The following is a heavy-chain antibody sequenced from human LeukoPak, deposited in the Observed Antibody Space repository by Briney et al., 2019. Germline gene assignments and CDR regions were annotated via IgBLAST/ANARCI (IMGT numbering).Heavy chain of an antibody. J-gene: IGHJ4*02. V-gene: IGHV3-48*03. CDR2: ISSSGETK. Sequence: PGESLKISCAASGFTISSYEMNWVRQAPGKGLEWVSHISSSGETKTYADSVQGRFTISRDNAKNSLYLQMNSLRAEDTAIYYCARDQYGTRLDWGQGTLVTVSS. D-gene: IGHD1-1*01. CDR3: ARDQYGTRLD. CDR1: GFTISSYE.